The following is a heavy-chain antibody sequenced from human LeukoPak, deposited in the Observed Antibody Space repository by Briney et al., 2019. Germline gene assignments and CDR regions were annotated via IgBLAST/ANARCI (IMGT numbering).Heavy chain of an antibody. CDR2: IYISGST. Sequence: SETLSLTCTVSGGSISSYYWRWIRQPAGKGLEWIVRIYISGSTNYNPSLKSRVTMSVDTSKNQFSLKLSSVTAADTAVYYCARDRGTWNDDGFDYWGQGTLVTVSS. J-gene: IGHJ4*02. D-gene: IGHD1-1*01. CDR3: ARDRGTWNDDGFDY. V-gene: IGHV4-4*07. CDR1: GGSISSYY.